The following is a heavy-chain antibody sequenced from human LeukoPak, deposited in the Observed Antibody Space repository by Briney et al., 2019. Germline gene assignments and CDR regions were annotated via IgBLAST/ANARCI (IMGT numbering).Heavy chain of an antibody. CDR1: GYTFTGYH. CDR2: INPNSGGT. V-gene: IGHV1-2*06. CDR3: ATILRFGESPWDYYYGMDV. J-gene: IGHJ6*02. Sequence: ASVKVSCKASGYTFTGYHMHWVRQAPGQGLEWMGRINPNSGGTNYAQKFQGRVTMTRDTSISTAYMELSRLRSDDTAVYYCATILRFGESPWDYYYGMDVWGQGTTVTVSS. D-gene: IGHD3-10*01.